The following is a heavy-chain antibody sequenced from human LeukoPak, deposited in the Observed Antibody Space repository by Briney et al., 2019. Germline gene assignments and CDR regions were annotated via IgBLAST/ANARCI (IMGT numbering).Heavy chain of an antibody. CDR2: ISSSGSTI. J-gene: IGHJ6*02. Sequence: PGGSLRLSCAASGFTFSSYEMNWVRQAPGKGLEWVSYISSSGSTIYYADSVKGRFTISRDNAKNSLYLQMNSLRAEDTAVYYCARNGEANNYGMDVWGQGTTVTVSS. V-gene: IGHV3-48*03. CDR3: ARNGEANNYGMDV. D-gene: IGHD3-10*01. CDR1: GFTFSSYE.